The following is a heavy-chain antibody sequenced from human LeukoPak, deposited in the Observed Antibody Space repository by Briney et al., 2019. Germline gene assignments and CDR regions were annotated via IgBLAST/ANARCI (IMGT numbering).Heavy chain of an antibody. CDR2: ISSSSSYI. D-gene: IGHD2-21*01. CDR1: GSTFSTYS. V-gene: IGHV3-21*01. J-gene: IGHJ3*01. Sequence: GGSLRLSCAASGSTFSTYSMNWVRQAPGKGLEWVSSISSSSSYIYYTNSVKGRFTISRDNAKNLLFLQMNSLRAEDTAVYYCARSTLIAPRGAFDFWGQGTMVSVSS. CDR3: ARSTLIAPRGAFDF.